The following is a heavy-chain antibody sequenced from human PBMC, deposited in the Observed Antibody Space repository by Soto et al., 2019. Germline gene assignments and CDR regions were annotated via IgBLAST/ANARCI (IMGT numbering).Heavy chain of an antibody. CDR3: ARMSYYYDKWYFDL. V-gene: IGHV4-30-4*01. CDR2: VYYSGST. Sequence: SETLSLTCTVSGDSINNNDYYWNWIRQTPGKGLGWIGYVYYSGSTYYIPSLKSRLSMSVDTSKNQFSLKLSSVTAADTAIYYCARMSYYYDKWYFDLWGRGTLVTVSS. J-gene: IGHJ2*01. D-gene: IGHD3-22*01. CDR1: GDSINNNDYY.